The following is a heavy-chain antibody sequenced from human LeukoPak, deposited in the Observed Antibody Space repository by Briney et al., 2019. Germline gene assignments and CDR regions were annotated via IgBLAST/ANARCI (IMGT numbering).Heavy chain of an antibody. CDR2: IYTSGST. CDR1: GGSISSYY. D-gene: IGHD3-22*01. J-gene: IGHJ3*02. V-gene: IGHV4-4*07. Sequence: PSETLSLTCTVSGGSISSYYWSWIRQPAGKGLEWIVRIYTSGSTNCNPSLKSRVTMSVDTSKNQFSLKLSSVTAADTAVYYCARVGFMIAARQNAFDIWGQGTMVTVSS. CDR3: ARVGFMIAARQNAFDI.